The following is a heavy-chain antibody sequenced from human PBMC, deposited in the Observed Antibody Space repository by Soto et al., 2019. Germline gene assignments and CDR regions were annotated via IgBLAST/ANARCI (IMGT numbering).Heavy chain of an antibody. J-gene: IGHJ2*01. CDR2: IKNDGTAT. Sequence: EVQLVESGGGLVQPGESLRLSCAASGFTLGNHWMYWVRQAPGKGLVCLSRIKNDGTATTYADSVKGRFTISRDNAKNTLYLQMSSLRAEDTAIYYCAREELRGYGFFDLWGRGTLFTVSS. CDR1: GFTLGNHW. V-gene: IGHV3-74*01. D-gene: IGHD1-7*01. CDR3: AREELRGYGFFDL.